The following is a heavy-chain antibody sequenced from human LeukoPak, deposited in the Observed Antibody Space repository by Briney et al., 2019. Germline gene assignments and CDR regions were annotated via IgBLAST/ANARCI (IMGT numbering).Heavy chain of an antibody. CDR2: INWNGGST. D-gene: IGHD6-13*01. J-gene: IGHJ6*03. CDR1: GFTFDDYG. V-gene: IGHV3-20*04. CDR3: ARMYSSSWYSPYMDV. Sequence: GGSLRLSCAASGFTFDDYGMSWVRQAPGKGLEWVSGINWNGGSTGYADSVKGRFTISRDNAKNSLYPQMNSLRAEDTALYYCARMYSSSWYSPYMDVWGKGTTVTVSS.